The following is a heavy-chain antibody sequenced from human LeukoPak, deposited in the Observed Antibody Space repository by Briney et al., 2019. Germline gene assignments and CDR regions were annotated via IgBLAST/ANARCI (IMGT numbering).Heavy chain of an antibody. CDR2: INPNSGGT. CDR3: ATLTGTSSDFDY. V-gene: IGHV1-2*02. J-gene: IGHJ4*02. D-gene: IGHD1-20*01. CDR1: GYTFNGHY. Sequence: ASVKVSCKASGYTFNGHYMHWVRQAPGQGLEWMGWINPNSGGTNYAQKFQGRVTMTRDTSISTAYMELSRLRSDDTAVYYCATLTGTSSDFDYWGQGTLVTVSS.